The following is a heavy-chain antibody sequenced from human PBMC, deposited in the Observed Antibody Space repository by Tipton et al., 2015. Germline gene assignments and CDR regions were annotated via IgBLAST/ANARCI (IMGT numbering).Heavy chain of an antibody. J-gene: IGHJ4*02. CDR1: GFVVSHNY. CDR2: IDWNGGRT. Sequence: QLVQSGGGLIQPGGSLRLSCAASGFVVSHNYMNWVRQVPGKGLEWVAGIDWNGGRTGYADSVKGRFIISRDNAQNSLFLQMNSLTAEDTAFYYCAREGSSWYFGVYWGQGTLVSVSS. D-gene: IGHD6-13*01. CDR3: AREGSSWYFGVY. V-gene: IGHV3-20*04.